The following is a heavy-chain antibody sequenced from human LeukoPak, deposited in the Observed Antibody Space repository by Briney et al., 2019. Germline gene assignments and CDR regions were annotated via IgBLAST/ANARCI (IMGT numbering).Heavy chain of an antibody. D-gene: IGHD1-14*01. V-gene: IGHV3-9*03. Sequence: GRSLRLSCAASGFTFDDFAMHWVRQAPGKGLEWVSSISWNSGAVGYADSVKGRFTISRDNAKNSLYLQMNSLRAEDMALYYRAKNMISAGRGTFDIWGQGTMVTVSS. CDR2: ISWNSGAV. CDR1: GFTFDDFA. CDR3: AKNMISAGRGTFDI. J-gene: IGHJ3*02.